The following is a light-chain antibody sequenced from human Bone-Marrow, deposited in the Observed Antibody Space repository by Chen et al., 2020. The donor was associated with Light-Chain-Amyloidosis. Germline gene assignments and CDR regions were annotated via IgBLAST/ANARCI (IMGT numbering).Light chain of an antibody. Sequence: QSVLTQPPSASGTPGQRVTISCSGSSSNLGSNYVYWYQQLPGTAPKLLIYGNNQRPSGFTSRSAGSKCVTSASRASGGLREDDEADYYCAACDDSLSGRVFGGGTKLTVL. CDR1: SSNLGSNY. CDR3: AACDDSLSGRV. J-gene: IGLJ3*02. V-gene: IGLV1-47*01. CDR2: GNN.